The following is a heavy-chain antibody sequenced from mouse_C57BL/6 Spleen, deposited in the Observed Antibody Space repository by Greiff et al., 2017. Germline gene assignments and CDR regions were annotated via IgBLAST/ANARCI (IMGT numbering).Heavy chain of an antibody. D-gene: IGHD2-2*01. V-gene: IGHV2-3*01. CDR3: AKKGGYGYDGKWYFDV. J-gene: IGHJ1*03. Sequence: VKVVESGPGLVAPSQSLSITCTVSGFSLTSYGVSWVRQPPGKGLEWLGVIWGDGSTNYHSALISRLSISEDNSKSQVFLKLNSLQTDDTATYYCAKKGGYGYDGKWYFDVWGTGTTVTVSS. CDR2: IWGDGST. CDR1: GFSLTSYG.